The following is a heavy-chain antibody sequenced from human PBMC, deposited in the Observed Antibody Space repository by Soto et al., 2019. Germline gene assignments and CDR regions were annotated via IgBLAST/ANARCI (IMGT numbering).Heavy chain of an antibody. Sequence: GASVKVSCKASGYTFTSYGISWVRQAPGQGLEWMGWISAYNGNTNYAQKLQGRVTMTTDTSTSXAXXXXXXXXXXXXXXYYCARDLYGVATVTFFDYWGQGTLVTVSS. J-gene: IGHJ4*02. D-gene: IGHD4-17*01. CDR1: GYTFTSYG. CDR2: ISAYNGNT. CDR3: ARDLYGVATVTFFDY. V-gene: IGHV1-18*01.